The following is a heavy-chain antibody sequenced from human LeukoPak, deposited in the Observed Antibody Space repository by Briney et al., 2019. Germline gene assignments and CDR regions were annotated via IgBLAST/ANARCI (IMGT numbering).Heavy chain of an antibody. CDR3: ARVPTVVTPAAFDI. CDR2: IYHSGST. V-gene: IGHV4-38-2*02. Sequence: SETLSLTCTVSGYSISSGYYWGWIRQPPGKGLEWIGSIYHSGSTYYNPSLKSRVTISVDTSKNQFSLKLSSVTAADTAVYYCARVPTVVTPAAFDIWGQGTMVTVSS. D-gene: IGHD4-23*01. J-gene: IGHJ3*02. CDR1: GYSISSGYY.